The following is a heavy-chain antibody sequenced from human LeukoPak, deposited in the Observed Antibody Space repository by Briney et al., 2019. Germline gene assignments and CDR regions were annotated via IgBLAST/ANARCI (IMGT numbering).Heavy chain of an antibody. V-gene: IGHV1-2*02. Sequence: ASVKVSCKASGYTFTGYYMHWVRQAPGQGLEWMGWINPNSGGTNYAQKFQGRVTMTRDTSISTAYMELSRLRSDDTAVYYCARDRVDIVVVPAALWGFDPWGQGTLVTVSS. CDR1: GYTFTGYY. J-gene: IGHJ5*02. CDR3: ARDRVDIVVVPAALWGFDP. D-gene: IGHD2-2*01. CDR2: INPNSGGT.